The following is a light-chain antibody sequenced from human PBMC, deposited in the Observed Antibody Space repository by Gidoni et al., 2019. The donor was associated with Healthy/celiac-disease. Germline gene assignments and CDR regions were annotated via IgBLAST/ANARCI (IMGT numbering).Light chain of an antibody. CDR1: QSVSSN. CDR2: GAS. V-gene: IGKV3-15*01. CDR3: QQYNNWPPELT. J-gene: IGKJ4*01. Sequence: EIVMTQSPATLSVSPGERATLSCRASQSVSSNLAWYQQKPGQAPRLLIYGASTRATGIPARFSGSGSGTEFTLNISSLQSEDFAVYYCQQYNNWPPELTFXGXTKVEIK.